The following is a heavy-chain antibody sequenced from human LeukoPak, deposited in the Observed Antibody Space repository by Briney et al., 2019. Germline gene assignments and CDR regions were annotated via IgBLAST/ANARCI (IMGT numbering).Heavy chain of an antibody. CDR3: AREDDDWGPNTLDV. Sequence: PGGSLRLSCAASGFTFSSYAMHWVRQAPGKGLEWVAVISYDGSNKYYADSVKGGFTISRDNSKNTLYLQMNSLRAEDTAVYYCAREDDDWGPNTLDVWGQGTVVTVSS. CDR1: GFTFSSYA. V-gene: IGHV3-30-3*01. J-gene: IGHJ3*01. CDR2: ISYDGSNK. D-gene: IGHD7-27*01.